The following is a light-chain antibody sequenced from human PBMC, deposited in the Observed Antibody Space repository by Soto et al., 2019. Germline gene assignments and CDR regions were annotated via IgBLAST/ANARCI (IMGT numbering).Light chain of an antibody. V-gene: IGKV1-33*01. Sequence: DIQMTQSPSSLSASVGDRVTITCRASQDISIYLNWFQQKPGKAPKLLIYDASNLKKGVPSRFTGSGSGTDFTLTINSLQPDEIATYYCQQYNVVPPTFGQGTRLEI. CDR1: QDISIY. J-gene: IGKJ2*01. CDR3: QQYNVVPPT. CDR2: DAS.